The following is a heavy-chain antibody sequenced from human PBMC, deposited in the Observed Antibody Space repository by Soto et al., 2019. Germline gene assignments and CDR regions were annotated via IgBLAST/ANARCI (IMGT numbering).Heavy chain of an antibody. D-gene: IGHD5-18*01. CDR3: TTLPLIQLWSQSTFDY. V-gene: IGHV3-15*07. CDR1: GFTFSNAW. J-gene: IGHJ4*02. Sequence: EVQLVESGGGLVKPGGSLRLSCAASGFTFSNAWMNWVRQAPGKGLEWVGRLKSKTDGGTTDYAAPVKGRFTISRDDSKNTLYLQMNSLNTEDTAVYYCTTLPLIQLWSQSTFDYWGQGTLVTVSS. CDR2: LKSKTDGGTT.